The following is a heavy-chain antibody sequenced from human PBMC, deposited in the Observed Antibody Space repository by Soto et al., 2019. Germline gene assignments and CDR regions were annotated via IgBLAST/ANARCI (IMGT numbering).Heavy chain of an antibody. D-gene: IGHD1-20*01. CDR3: VRSTRITGSNYYYYYYMDV. V-gene: IGHV3-66*01. J-gene: IGHJ6*03. Sequence: GGSLRLSCAASGFSVSSNYMSWVRQAPGKGLEWVSVLYSDGTTYYADSVEDRFPISRDNSGNTLFFHMNSLRVVDTAVYYCVRSTRITGSNYYYYYYMDVWGKGTSVTVSS. CDR1: GFSVSSNY. CDR2: LYSDGTT.